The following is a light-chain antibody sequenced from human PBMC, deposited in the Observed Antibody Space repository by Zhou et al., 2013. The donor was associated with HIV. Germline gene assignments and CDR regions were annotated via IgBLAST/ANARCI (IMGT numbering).Light chain of an antibody. CDR3: QQYHSLPVT. J-gene: IGKJ4*01. Sequence: DIHLTHSPPSLSASLGDRVTITCQASHDINNHLNWFQQKPGKPPKLLMYDASTLETGVSSRFSGLGSGTDFTLIINNLRPEDAGVYFCQQYHSLPVTFGGRTEVEI. CDR2: DAS. CDR1: HDINNH. V-gene: IGKV1-33*01.